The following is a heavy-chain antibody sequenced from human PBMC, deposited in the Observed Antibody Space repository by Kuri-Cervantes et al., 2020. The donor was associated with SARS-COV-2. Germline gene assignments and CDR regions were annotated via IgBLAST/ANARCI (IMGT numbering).Heavy chain of an antibody. Sequence: SETLSLTCTVSGGSISSGGYYWSWIRQHPGKGLEWIGYIYYSGSTYYNPSLKSRVTISVDTPKNQFSLKLTSVTAADTAVYYCARVDYAGNYYYYGMDVWGQGTTVTVSS. J-gene: IGHJ6*02. V-gene: IGHV4-31*03. CDR1: GGSISSGGYY. CDR3: ARVDYAGNYYYYGMDV. D-gene: IGHD4-17*01. CDR2: IYYSGST.